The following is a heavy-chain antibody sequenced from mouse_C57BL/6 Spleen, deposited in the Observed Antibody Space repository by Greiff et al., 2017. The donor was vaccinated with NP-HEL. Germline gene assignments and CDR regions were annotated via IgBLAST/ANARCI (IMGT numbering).Heavy chain of an antibody. V-gene: IGHV1-55*01. CDR1: GYTFTSYW. CDR2: IYPGSGST. D-gene: IGHD6-1*01. Sequence: VQLQQPGAELVKPGASVKMSCKASGYTFTSYWITWVKQRPGQGLEWIGDIYPGSGSTNYNEKFKSKATLTVDPSSSTAYMQLSSLTSEDSAVYYCAREEKSLYAMDYWGQGTSVTVSS. J-gene: IGHJ4*01. CDR3: AREEKSLYAMDY.